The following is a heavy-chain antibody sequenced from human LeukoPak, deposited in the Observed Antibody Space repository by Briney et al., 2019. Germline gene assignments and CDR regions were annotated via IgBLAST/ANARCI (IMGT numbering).Heavy chain of an antibody. CDR3: ARQEEDFWSGYCFDY. D-gene: IGHD3-3*01. CDR2: IYTSGST. CDR1: GGSISSGSYY. J-gene: IGHJ4*02. Sequence: SQTLSLTCTVSGGSISSGSYYWSWIRQPAGKGLEWIGRIYTSGSTNYNPSLKSRVAISVDTSKNQFSLKLSSVTAADTAVYYCARQEEDFWSGYCFDYWGQGTLVTVSS. V-gene: IGHV4-61*02.